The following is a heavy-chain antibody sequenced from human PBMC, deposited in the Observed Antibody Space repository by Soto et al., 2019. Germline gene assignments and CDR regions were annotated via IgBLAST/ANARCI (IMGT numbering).Heavy chain of an antibody. D-gene: IGHD3-10*01. CDR2: IYSGGST. CDR1: GFTVSSNY. V-gene: IGHV3-53*01. CDR3: ARSTYYYGSGHPDRAFDI. Sequence: EVQLVESGGGLIQPGGSLRLSCAASGFTVSSNYMSWVRQAPGKGLEWGSVIYSGGSTYYADSVKGRFTISRDNSKNTLYLQMNSLRAEDTAVYYCARSTYYYGSGHPDRAFDIWGQGTMVPVSS. J-gene: IGHJ3*02.